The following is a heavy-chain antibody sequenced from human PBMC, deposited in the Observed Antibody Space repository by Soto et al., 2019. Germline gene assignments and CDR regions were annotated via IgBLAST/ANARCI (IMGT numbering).Heavy chain of an antibody. D-gene: IGHD4-17*01. V-gene: IGHV1-18*01. J-gene: IGHJ4*02. CDR1: GYTFTSYG. Sequence: QVQLVQSGAEVKKPGASVKVSCKASGYTFTSYGISWVRQAPGQGLEWMGWISAYNGNTNYAQKLQGRVTMTTDTSTSTAYMELRSLRSDDTAMYYCARDRSPYGDYVLPLDYWGQGTLVTVSS. CDR3: ARDRSPYGDYVLPLDY. CDR2: ISAYNGNT.